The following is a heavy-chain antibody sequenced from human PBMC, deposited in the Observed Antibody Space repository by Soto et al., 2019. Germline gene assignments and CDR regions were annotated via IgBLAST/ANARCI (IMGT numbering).Heavy chain of an antibody. V-gene: IGHV4-34*01. D-gene: IGHD6-19*01. CDR2: INHSGST. CDR3: ARMAGRGWFFDY. Sequence: QVQLQQWGAGLLKPSETLSLTCAVYGGSFSGYYWSWIRQPPGKGLEWIGEINHSGSTNYNPSLKSRVTISVDTSKNQFSLKLSTVTAADTAVYYCARMAGRGWFFDYWGQGTLVTVSS. J-gene: IGHJ4*02. CDR1: GGSFSGYY.